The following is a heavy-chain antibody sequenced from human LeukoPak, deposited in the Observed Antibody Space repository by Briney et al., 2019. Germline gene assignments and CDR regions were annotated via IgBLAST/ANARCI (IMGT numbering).Heavy chain of an antibody. CDR2: INHSGST. Sequence: SETLSLTCAVYGGSFSGYYWSWIRQPPGKGLEWIGEINHSGSTNYNPSLKSRVTISVDTSKNQFSLKLSSVTAADTAVYYYARVPIAASWPFDYWGQGTLVTVSS. V-gene: IGHV4-34*01. J-gene: IGHJ4*02. CDR1: GGSFSGYY. D-gene: IGHD6-6*01. CDR3: ARVPIAASWPFDY.